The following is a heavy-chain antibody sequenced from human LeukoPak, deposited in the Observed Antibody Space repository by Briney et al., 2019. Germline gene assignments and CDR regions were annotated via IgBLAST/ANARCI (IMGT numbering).Heavy chain of an antibody. CDR3: AKGPSLLSL. V-gene: IGHV3-30-3*01. J-gene: IGHJ4*02. Sequence: GGSLRLSCAASGFTFSSYAMHWVRQAPGKGLEWVAVISYDGSNKYYADSVKGRFTISRDNSKNTLYLQMNSLRAEDTAVYYCAKGPSLLSLWGQGTLVTVSS. CDR1: GFTFSSYA. CDR2: ISYDGSNK.